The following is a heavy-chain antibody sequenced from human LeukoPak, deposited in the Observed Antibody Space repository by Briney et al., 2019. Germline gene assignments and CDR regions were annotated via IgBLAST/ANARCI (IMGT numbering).Heavy chain of an antibody. D-gene: IGHD3-3*01. CDR1: GFTFSGYA. V-gene: IGHV3-30*04. CDR3: ARDRRYYDFWSGALDYYYGMDV. Sequence: EGSLRLSCAASGFTFSGYAMHWVRQAPGKGLEWVAVITYDGSNKYYADSVKGRFTISRDNSKNTLYLQMNSLRAEDTAVYYCARDRRYYDFWSGALDYYYGMDVWGQGTTVTVSS. J-gene: IGHJ6*02. CDR2: ITYDGSNK.